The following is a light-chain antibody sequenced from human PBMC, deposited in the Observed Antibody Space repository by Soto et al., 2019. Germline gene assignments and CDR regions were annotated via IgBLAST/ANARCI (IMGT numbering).Light chain of an antibody. J-gene: IGKJ5*01. CDR3: QQSYSTLSIT. Sequence: DIQMTQSPSSLSASVGDRVTITCRASESINRHLNWYQQKPGKAPKLLIYAASSLQNGVPSRFSGSGSGTHFTLTISNLQPEDFATYYCQQSYSTLSITFGQGTRLEIK. CDR1: ESINRH. CDR2: AAS. V-gene: IGKV1-39*01.